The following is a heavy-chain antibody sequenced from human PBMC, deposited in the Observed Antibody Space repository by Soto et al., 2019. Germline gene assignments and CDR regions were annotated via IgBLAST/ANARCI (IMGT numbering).Heavy chain of an antibody. D-gene: IGHD2-2*01. CDR3: ASLDCRSTSCYLFYYYYMDV. Sequence: QLQLQESCPGLVKPSETLSLTCTVSGGSISSSSYYWGWIRPPPGKGLEWIGSIYYSGSTYYNPSLKSRVSPTVDTSKNQFSVKLGSVAAADAPVYYCASLDCRSTSCYLFYYYYMDVWGKGPTVPVPS. J-gene: IGHJ6*03. CDR2: IYYSGST. V-gene: IGHV4-39*01. CDR1: GGSISSSSYY.